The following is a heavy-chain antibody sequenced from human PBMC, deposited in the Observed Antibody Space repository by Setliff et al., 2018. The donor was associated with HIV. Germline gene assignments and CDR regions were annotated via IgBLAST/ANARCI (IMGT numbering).Heavy chain of an antibody. J-gene: IGHJ4*02. CDR2: IYPDESDT. V-gene: IGHV5-51*01. D-gene: IGHD2-15*01. Sequence: GESLKISCKGSGYSFNDYWIAWVRQMPGKGLEWMGVIYPDESDTRYSPSFQGQVTISADKSISTAYLQWSSLKASDTAMYYCARRVGYCSGGSCSHFDYWGQGTLVTVSS. CDR1: GYSFNDYW. CDR3: ARRVGYCSGGSCSHFDY.